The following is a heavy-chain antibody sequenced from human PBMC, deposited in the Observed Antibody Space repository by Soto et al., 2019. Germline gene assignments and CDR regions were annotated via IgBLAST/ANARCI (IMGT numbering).Heavy chain of an antibody. CDR3: ARGRPAADEASQDRDFDY. CDR1: GASFSCYY. V-gene: IGHV4-34*01. D-gene: IGHD6-13*01. CDR2: INHSGST. Sequence: PSEPLSLTVAVYGASFSCYYWSWSREPPGKGLEWIGEINHSGSTNYTPSLKSRVTISVDTSKNQFSLKLSSVTAADTAVYYCARGRPAADEASQDRDFDYWGQGTLVTVSS. J-gene: IGHJ4*02.